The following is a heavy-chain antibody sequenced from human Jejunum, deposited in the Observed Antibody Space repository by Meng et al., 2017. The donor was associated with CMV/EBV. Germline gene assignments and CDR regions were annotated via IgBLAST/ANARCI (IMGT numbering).Heavy chain of an antibody. CDR3: ARGSIFVSFDS. V-gene: IGHV4-30-4*08. J-gene: IGHJ4*02. CDR2: IHDTGST. D-gene: IGHD3-3*01. CDR1: GGSIGSGDYY. Sequence: HVLLQESGQGLVKPSQTLSLTCSVSGGSIGSGDYYWSWIRQPPGKGLEWIGSIHDTGSTSHNPSLKSRVDISLGTSKNQFSLTLNSVTAEDTAVYFCARGSIFVSFDSWGQGTLVTVSS.